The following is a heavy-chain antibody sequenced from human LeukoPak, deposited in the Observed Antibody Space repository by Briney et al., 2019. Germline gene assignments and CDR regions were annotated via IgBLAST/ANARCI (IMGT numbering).Heavy chain of an antibody. J-gene: IGHJ3*02. CDR3: ARMGYYYGSGQYAFDI. D-gene: IGHD3-10*01. V-gene: IGHV4-39*01. CDR1: GGSISSSSYY. CDR2: IYYSAST. Sequence: SETLSLTCTVSGGSISSSSYYWGWIRQPPGKGLEWIGNIYYSASTYYNPSLKSRVTISVDTSKNQFSLKLSSVTAADTAVYYCARMGYYYGSGQYAFDIWGQGTMVTASS.